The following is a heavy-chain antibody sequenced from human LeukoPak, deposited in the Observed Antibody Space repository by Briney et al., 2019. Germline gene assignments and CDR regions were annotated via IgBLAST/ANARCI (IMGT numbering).Heavy chain of an antibody. D-gene: IGHD3-10*02. V-gene: IGHV4-59*01. Sequence: SETLSLTCTISGGSISSNYWSWIRQPPGKGLEWITYSSYTGSTNYNPSLKSRVTISVDTSKNQFSLRLRSVTAADTAVYYCARFIPSSGIDPWGQGTLVTVSS. CDR1: GGSISSNY. CDR3: ARFIPSSGIDP. CDR2: SSYTGST. J-gene: IGHJ5*02.